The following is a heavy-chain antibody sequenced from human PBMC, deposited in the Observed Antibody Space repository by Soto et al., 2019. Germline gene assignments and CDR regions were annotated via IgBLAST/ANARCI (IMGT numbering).Heavy chain of an antibody. J-gene: IGHJ6*02. V-gene: IGHV3-11*06. D-gene: IGHD2-2*01. Sequence: PGGSLRLSCAASGFTFSDYYMSWIRQAPGKGLEWVSYISSSSSYTNYADSVKGRFTISRGNAKNSLYLQMNSLRAEDTAVYYCARGIVVPANYYYYGMDVWGQGTTVTVSS. CDR3: ARGIVVPANYYYYGMDV. CDR2: ISSSSSYT. CDR1: GFTFSDYY.